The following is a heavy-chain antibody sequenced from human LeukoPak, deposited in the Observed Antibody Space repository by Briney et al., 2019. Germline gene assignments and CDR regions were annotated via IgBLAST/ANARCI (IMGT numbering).Heavy chain of an antibody. D-gene: IGHD5-12*01. J-gene: IGHJ4*02. V-gene: IGHV3-30*03. CDR3: ARVLKVATILTDDY. CDR1: GFTFSSYG. Sequence: GGSLRLSCAASGFTFSSYGMHWVRQAPGKGLEWVAVISYDGSNKYYADSVKGRFTISRDNSKNTLYLQMNSLRAEDTAVYYCARVLKVATILTDDYWGQGTLVTVSS. CDR2: ISYDGSNK.